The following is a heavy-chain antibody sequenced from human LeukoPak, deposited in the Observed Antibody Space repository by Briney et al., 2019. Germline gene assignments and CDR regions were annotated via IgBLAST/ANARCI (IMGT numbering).Heavy chain of an antibody. CDR2: INWNGGST. CDR1: GFTFDDYG. D-gene: IGHD3-22*01. Sequence: GGSLRLSCTASGFTFDDYGMNWVRQAPGKGLEWVSGINWNGGSTGYADSVKGRFTISRDNAKNTLYLQMNSLRAEDTAVYYCASSGGQYYYDSSGYCDYWGQGTLSPSPQ. CDR3: ASSGGQYYYDSSGYCDY. J-gene: IGHJ4*02. V-gene: IGHV3-20*04.